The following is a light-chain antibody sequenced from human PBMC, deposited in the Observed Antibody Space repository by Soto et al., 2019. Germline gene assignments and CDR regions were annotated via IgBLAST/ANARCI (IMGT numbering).Light chain of an antibody. Sequence: EIVLTQSPATLSLSPGERATLSCRASQSVSSYLAWYQQKPGQAPRLLIYDASNRATGIPARFSGSGSGTNFTTTISSQEAEDFAVYYCQQRSNWPLTFGGGTKVESK. V-gene: IGKV3-11*01. CDR3: QQRSNWPLT. CDR2: DAS. CDR1: QSVSSY. J-gene: IGKJ4*01.